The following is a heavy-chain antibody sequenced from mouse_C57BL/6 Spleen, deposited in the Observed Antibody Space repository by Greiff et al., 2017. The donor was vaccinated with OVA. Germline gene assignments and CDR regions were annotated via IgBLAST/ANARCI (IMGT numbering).Heavy chain of an antibody. D-gene: IGHD2-2*01. J-gene: IGHJ4*01. CDR1: GYAFTNYL. CDR3: ARCWGYGYDYAMDY. CDR2: INPGGGGT. Sequence: VQLMESGAELVRPGTSVKVSCTASGYAFTNYLIAWVQQRPGQGLEWIGVINPGGGGTYYNEKFKGKAILTADKSSSTAYMQLSSLTSEDSAAYFCARCWGYGYDYAMDYWGQGTSVTVSS. V-gene: IGHV1-54*01.